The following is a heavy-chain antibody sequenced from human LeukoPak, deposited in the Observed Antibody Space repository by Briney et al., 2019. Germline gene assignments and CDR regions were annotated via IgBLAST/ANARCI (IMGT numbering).Heavy chain of an antibody. D-gene: IGHD2-15*01. J-gene: IGHJ4*02. CDR3: ARQLGYCSDGSCYFDH. CDR2: ISTDGGNT. CDR1: GFTVSSNY. V-gene: IGHV3-23*01. Sequence: QSGGSLRLSCAASGFTVSSNYMSWVRQAPGKGLEWVSAISTDGGNTHYADSVKGRFTISRDNSRNTLYLQMNSLRAEDTAIYSCARQLGYCSDGSCYFDHWGQGILVTVSS.